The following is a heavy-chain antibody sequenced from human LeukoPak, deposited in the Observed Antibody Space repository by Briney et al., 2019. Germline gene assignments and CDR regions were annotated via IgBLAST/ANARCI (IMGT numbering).Heavy chain of an antibody. CDR1: GGSFSGYY. Sequence: PSETLSLTCAVYGGSFSGYYWSWIRQPPGKGLEWIGEINHSGSTNYNPSLKSRVTISVDTSKSQFSLKLSSVTAADTAVYFCARGSLGIDYWGQGTLVTVSS. V-gene: IGHV4-34*01. D-gene: IGHD3-10*01. CDR2: INHSGST. CDR3: ARGSLGIDY. J-gene: IGHJ4*02.